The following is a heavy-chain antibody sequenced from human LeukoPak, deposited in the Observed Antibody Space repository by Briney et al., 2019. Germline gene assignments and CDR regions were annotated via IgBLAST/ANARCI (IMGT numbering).Heavy chain of an antibody. D-gene: IGHD6-19*01. V-gene: IGHV3-53*01. CDR2: FNTGATT. Sequence: PGGSLRLSCAASGFSVSGNYMSWVRQAPGKGLEFVSLFNTGATTYYADSVKGRFTIPRDNAKNTFYLQMNRLRAEDTAVYYCARVASDSRGWYHFDLWGPGTLVTVSS. J-gene: IGHJ4*02. CDR1: GFSVSGNY. CDR3: ARVASDSRGWYHFDL.